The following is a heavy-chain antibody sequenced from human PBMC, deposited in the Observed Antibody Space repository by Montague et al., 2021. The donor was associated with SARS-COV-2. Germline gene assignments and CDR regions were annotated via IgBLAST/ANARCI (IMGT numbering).Heavy chain of an antibody. CDR1: GDSINSGSYY. Sequence: TLSLTCTVSGDSINSGSYYWSWIRQPAGKGLEWIGRIYTSGRTNYNPSLRSRINMSLDTSKSRFSLNLTSVTAADTAVYYCARRPSSGWSFDSWGQGTQVSVSS. V-gene: IGHV4-61*02. J-gene: IGHJ4*02. D-gene: IGHD6-19*01. CDR3: ARRPSSGWSFDS. CDR2: IYTSGRT.